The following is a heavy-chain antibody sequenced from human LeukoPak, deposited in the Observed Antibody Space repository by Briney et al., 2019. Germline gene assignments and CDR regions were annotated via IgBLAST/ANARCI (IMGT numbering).Heavy chain of an antibody. Sequence: PGGSLRLSCAASGFTFTNYAISWVRQAPGKGLEWVSVIIGSDDGGDTTYYTDSVKGRFTISRDSSKSTLYLQMNSLRAADTAIYYCAKVNLGDRSVYRAFDIWGRGTTVIVSS. V-gene: IGHV3-23*01. CDR2: IIGSDDGGDTT. J-gene: IGHJ3*02. CDR1: GFTFTNYA. D-gene: IGHD3-22*01. CDR3: AKVNLGDRSVYRAFDI.